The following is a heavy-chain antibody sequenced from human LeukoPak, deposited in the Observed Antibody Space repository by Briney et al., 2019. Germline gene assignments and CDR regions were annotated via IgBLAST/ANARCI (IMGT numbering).Heavy chain of an antibody. D-gene: IGHD1-26*01. J-gene: IGHJ3*02. Sequence: SETLSLTCTVSGGSISSSSYYWGWIRQPPGKGLEWIGSIYYSGSTYYNPSLKSRVTISVDTSKNQFSLKLSSVTAADTAVYYCARFGVGGSYPGAFDIWGQGTMVTVSS. V-gene: IGHV4-39*01. CDR1: GGSISSSSYY. CDR3: ARFGVGGSYPGAFDI. CDR2: IYYSGST.